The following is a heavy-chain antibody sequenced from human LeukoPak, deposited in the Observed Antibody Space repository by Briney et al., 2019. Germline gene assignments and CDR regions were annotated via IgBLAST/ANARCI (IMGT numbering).Heavy chain of an antibody. J-gene: IGHJ4*02. CDR1: GFTFSDYY. Sequence: GGSLRHSCAASGFTFSDYYMNWIRQAPGKGLEWVSSISSISTYTAYADSLRGRFTISRDNSNNSLYLQMDSLRVEDTAVYYCARDLAPRSFDYWGQGTLVTVSS. CDR2: ISSIST. D-gene: IGHD5-24*01. V-gene: IGHV3-11*06. CDR3: ARDLAPRSFDY.